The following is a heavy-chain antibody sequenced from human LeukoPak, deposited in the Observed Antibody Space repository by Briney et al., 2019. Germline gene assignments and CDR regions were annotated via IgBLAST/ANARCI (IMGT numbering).Heavy chain of an antibody. J-gene: IGHJ4*02. CDR2: IGDSGGST. CDR1: GFTFNSYA. V-gene: IGHV3-23*01. Sequence: GGSLRLSCAASGFTFNSYAISWVRQAPGKGLEWVSTIGDSGGSTYYVDSVKGRFTISRGNSKNTLYLQMNSLRAEDTAIYYCAVLGDSRWGQGTLVTVSS. CDR3: AVLGDSR. D-gene: IGHD3-16*01.